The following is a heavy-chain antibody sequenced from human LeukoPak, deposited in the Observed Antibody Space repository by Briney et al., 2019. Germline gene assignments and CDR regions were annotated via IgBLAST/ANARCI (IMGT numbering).Heavy chain of an antibody. J-gene: IGHJ5*02. CDR1: GYSIRSGYY. V-gene: IGHV4-38-2*02. D-gene: IGHD3-22*01. Sequence: SETLSLTCSVSGYSIRSGYYWGWIRQPPGKGLEWIGSIHYTGSTYYNASLKSRVTISVDTSKNEFSLKLSSVTAADTAVYYCARDWPYYYDSSNWFDPWGQGTLVTVSS. CDR2: IHYTGST. CDR3: ARDWPYYYDSSNWFDP.